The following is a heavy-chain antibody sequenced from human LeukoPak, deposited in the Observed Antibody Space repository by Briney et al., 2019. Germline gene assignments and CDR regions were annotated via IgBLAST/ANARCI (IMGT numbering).Heavy chain of an antibody. V-gene: IGHV1-46*01. Sequence: ASVKVSCKASGYTFTSYYMHWVRQAPGQGLEWMGIINPSGGSTSYAQKFQGRVTMTRDTSTSTVYMELSSLRSEDTAVYYCATTRPSYYYDSSGYCDYWGQGTLVTVSS. CDR3: ATTRPSYYYDSSGYCDY. CDR2: INPSGGST. CDR1: GYTFTSYY. D-gene: IGHD3-22*01. J-gene: IGHJ4*02.